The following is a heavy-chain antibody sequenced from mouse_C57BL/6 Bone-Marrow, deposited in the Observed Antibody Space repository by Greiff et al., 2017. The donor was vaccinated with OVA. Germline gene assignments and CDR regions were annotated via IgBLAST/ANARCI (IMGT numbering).Heavy chain of an antibody. D-gene: IGHD1-1*02. Sequence: VQLQQSVAELVRPGASVKLSCTASGFNIKNTYMHWVKQRPEQGLEWIGRIDPANGNTKYAPKFQGKATITADTSSNTAYLQLSSLTSEDTAIYYCAGYPGVLWPTGDYHAMDYWGQGTSVTVSS. J-gene: IGHJ4*01. CDR1: GFNIKNTY. CDR3: AGYPGVLWPTGDYHAMDY. V-gene: IGHV14-3*01. CDR2: IDPANGNT.